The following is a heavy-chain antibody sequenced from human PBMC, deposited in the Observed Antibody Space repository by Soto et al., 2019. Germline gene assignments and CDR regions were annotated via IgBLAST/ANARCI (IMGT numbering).Heavy chain of an antibody. J-gene: IGHJ6*03. V-gene: IGHV3-11*01. CDR1: GFTFSDYY. CDR2: ISSSGSTI. D-gene: IGHD2-15*01. CDR3: ARDQRCSGGSCYGSDYYYYYMDV. Sequence: GGSLRLSCAASGFTFSDYYMSWIRQAPGKGLEWVSYISSSGSTIYYADSVKGRFTISRDNAKNSLYLQMNSLRAEDTAVYYCARDQRCSGGSCYGSDYYYYYMDVWGKGTTVTVSS.